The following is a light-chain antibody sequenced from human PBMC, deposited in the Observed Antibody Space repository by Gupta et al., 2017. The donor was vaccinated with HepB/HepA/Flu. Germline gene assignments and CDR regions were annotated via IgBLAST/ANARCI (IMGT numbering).Light chain of an antibody. Sequence: SAPTPTASVSGPRGQSIPISCTGTSSDVGGYNAVSWYQQHPGKAPKLLIYDVNNRPSGVSNRFSGSKSGNTASLTISGLQAEDDADYYCNSFASSNTLVIFGGGTRLTVL. J-gene: IGLJ2*01. CDR1: SSDVGGYNA. CDR2: DVN. V-gene: IGLV2-14*01. CDR3: NSFASSNTLVI.